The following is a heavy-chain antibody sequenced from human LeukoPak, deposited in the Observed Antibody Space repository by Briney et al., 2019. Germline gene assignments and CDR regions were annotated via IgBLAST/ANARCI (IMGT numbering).Heavy chain of an antibody. CDR1: GFTFSSYW. V-gene: IGHV3-7*01. CDR2: IKQDGSEK. Sequence: GESLRLSCAASGFTFSSYWISWVRQAPGKGLEWVANIKQDGSEKYYVDSVKGRFTISRDNAKNSLYLQMNSLRAEDTAVYYCARHPTVTRYYFDYWGQGTLVTVSS. J-gene: IGHJ4*02. D-gene: IGHD4-17*01. CDR3: ARHPTVTRYYFDY.